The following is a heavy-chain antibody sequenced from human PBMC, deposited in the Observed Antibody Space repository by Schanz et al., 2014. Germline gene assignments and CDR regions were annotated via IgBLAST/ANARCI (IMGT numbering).Heavy chain of an antibody. CDR1: GYTFTSYG. CDR3: ARGRGCTGGSCYSWFDL. J-gene: IGHJ5*02. Sequence: QAQLMQSGPELKRPGASVKVSCTASGYTFTSYGISWVRQAPGQGLEWMGWMNPDSGNTGYAQKFQGRVTMTRNTSISTAYMELSSLRSEDTAVYYCARGRGCTGGSCYSWFDLWGQGTLVTVAS. CDR2: MNPDSGNT. V-gene: IGHV1-8*02. D-gene: IGHD2-15*01.